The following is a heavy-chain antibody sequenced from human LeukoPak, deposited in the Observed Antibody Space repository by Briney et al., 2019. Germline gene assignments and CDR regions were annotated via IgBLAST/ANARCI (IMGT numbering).Heavy chain of an antibody. CDR3: ATLSLWFGEGDVDY. CDR1: GFTFSSYG. D-gene: IGHD3-10*01. CDR2: INPSGGST. J-gene: IGHJ4*02. V-gene: IGHV1-46*01. Sequence: NPGGSLRLSCAASGFTFSSYGMHWVRQAPGQGLEWMGIINPSGGSTSYAQKFQGRVTMTEDTSTDTAYMELSSLRSEDTAVYYCATLSLWFGEGDVDYWGQGTLVTVSS.